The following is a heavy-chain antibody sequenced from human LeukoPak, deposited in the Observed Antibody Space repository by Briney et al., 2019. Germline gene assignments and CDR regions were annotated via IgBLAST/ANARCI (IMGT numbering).Heavy chain of an antibody. V-gene: IGHV3-13*01. D-gene: IGHD6-13*01. CDR3: TRVAASAFDI. J-gene: IGHJ3*02. CDR2: IGTAGEK. Sequence: GGSLRLSCTASGFTLTNHDMHWVRQATGKGLEWVSGIGTAGEKYYAGSVKGRFTISRENAKNSLYLQMNSLTAGDTAVYYCTRVAASAFDIWGQGTMVTVSS. CDR1: GFTLTNHD.